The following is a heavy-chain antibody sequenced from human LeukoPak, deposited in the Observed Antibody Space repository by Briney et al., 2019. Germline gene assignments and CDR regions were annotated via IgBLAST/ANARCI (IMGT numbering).Heavy chain of an antibody. V-gene: IGHV3-9*01. D-gene: IGHD2-15*01. J-gene: IGHJ4*02. CDR2: ISWNSGSI. CDR3: ARGNVAVSRDY. CDR1: GFTFDDYA. Sequence: GGSLRLSCAASGFTFDDYAMHWVRQAPGKGLEWVSGISWNSGSIGYADSVKGRFTISRDNAKNSLYLQMNSLRAEDTALYYCARGNVAVSRDYWGQGTLATVSS.